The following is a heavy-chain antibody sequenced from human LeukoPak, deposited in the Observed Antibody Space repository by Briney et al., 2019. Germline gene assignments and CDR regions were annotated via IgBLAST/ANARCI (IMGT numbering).Heavy chain of an antibody. CDR1: GGTFSSYA. D-gene: IGHD6-13*01. J-gene: IGHJ1*01. CDR3: ARAIAAADTAIFQP. CDR2: IIPILGIA. V-gene: IGHV1-69*04. Sequence: SVKVSCKASGGTFSSYAISWVRQAPGQGLEWMGRIIPILGIANYAQKFQGRVTITADKSTSTAYMELSSLRSEDTAVYYCARAIAAADTAIFQPWGQGTLVTVSS.